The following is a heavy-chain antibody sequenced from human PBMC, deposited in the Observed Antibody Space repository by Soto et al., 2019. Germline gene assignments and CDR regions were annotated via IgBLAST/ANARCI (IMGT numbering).Heavy chain of an antibody. Sequence: GGSLRLSCAASGFTVSSNYMSWVRQAPGKGLEWVSVIYSGGSTYYADSVKGRFTISRHNSKNTLYLQMNSLRAEDTAVYYCARDKVSSSSPYYYYMDVWGKGTTVTVSS. CDR3: ARDKVSSSSPYYYYMDV. D-gene: IGHD6-6*01. CDR2: IYSGGST. CDR1: GFTVSSNY. V-gene: IGHV3-53*04. J-gene: IGHJ6*03.